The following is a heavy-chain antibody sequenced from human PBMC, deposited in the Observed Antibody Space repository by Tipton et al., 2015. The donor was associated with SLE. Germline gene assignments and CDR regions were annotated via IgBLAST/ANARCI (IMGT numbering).Heavy chain of an antibody. CDR2: IDPSDSYT. J-gene: IGHJ4*02. Sequence: VQLVQSGAEVKKPGESLKISCKGSGYSFTSYWISWVRQMPGKGLEWMGRIDPSDSYTNYSPSFQGHVTISADKSISTAYLQWSSLKASDTAMYYCARHPGPGAVAGPERAWNDYWGQGTLVTVSS. CDR3: ARHPGPGAVAGPERAWNDY. CDR1: GYSFTSYW. D-gene: IGHD6-19*01. V-gene: IGHV5-10-1*01.